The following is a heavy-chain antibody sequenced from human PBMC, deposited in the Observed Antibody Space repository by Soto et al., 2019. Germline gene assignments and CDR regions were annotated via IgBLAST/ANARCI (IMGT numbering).Heavy chain of an antibody. CDR3: AKGTRPGPGWAVFDY. D-gene: IGHD6-19*01. J-gene: IGHJ4*02. Sequence: VQLLESGGGLVQPGGSLRLSCAASEFTFSGYAMTWVRQAPGKGLEWVSTISASGGNTYYADSVKGRFTISRDNSKNTLFLQMDSLRAEDTAIFYCAKGTRPGPGWAVFDYWGQGTLVTVSS. V-gene: IGHV3-23*01. CDR2: ISASGGNT. CDR1: EFTFSGYA.